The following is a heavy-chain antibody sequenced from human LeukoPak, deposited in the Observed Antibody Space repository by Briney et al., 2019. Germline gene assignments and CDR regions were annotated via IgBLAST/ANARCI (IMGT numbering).Heavy chain of an antibody. J-gene: IGHJ4*02. CDR1: GDSISSSSYY. CDR3: ARNLEVVEADGDSSGYYWGC. V-gene: IGHV4-39*07. Sequence: SETMSLTCTVSGDSISSSSYYWGWTRQPPGKGLKCFGSNYYRWSTYYNPSLKSRVTISVDTSKNQFSLKLSSVTAADTAVYYCARNLEVVEADGDSSGYYWGCWGQGTLVTVSS. D-gene: IGHD3-22*01. CDR2: NYYRWST.